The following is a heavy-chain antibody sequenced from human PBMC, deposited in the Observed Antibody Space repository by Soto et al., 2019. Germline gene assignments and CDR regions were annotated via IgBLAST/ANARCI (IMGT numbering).Heavy chain of an antibody. CDR3: TRLVEWDQGNEY. D-gene: IGHD3-3*01. V-gene: IGHV3-73*01. Sequence: EVQLVESGGGLVQPGGSLKLSCAASGFIFSDSPIHWVRQASGKGLEWVGRIRSKGDNYATAYAASVRGRFTISRDDSKNTAYLQMNSLKTEDTAVYYCTRLVEWDQGNEYWGQGTLVTVSS. CDR1: GFIFSDSP. CDR2: IRSKGDNYAT. J-gene: IGHJ4*02.